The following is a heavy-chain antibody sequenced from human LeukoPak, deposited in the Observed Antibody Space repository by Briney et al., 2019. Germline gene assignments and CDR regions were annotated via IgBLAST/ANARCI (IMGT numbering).Heavy chain of an antibody. J-gene: IGHJ3*02. V-gene: IGHV5-51*01. D-gene: IGHD5-12*01. Sequence: GESLKISCKGSGYSFSDFWIVWVRQMPGQGLEWMGIIYPGDSDTRYSPSFQGQVTISADKSISTAYLQWSSLKASDTAMYYCARRGVVATFDDAFDIWGQGTMVTVSS. CDR1: GYSFSDFW. CDR2: IYPGDSDT. CDR3: ARRGVVATFDDAFDI.